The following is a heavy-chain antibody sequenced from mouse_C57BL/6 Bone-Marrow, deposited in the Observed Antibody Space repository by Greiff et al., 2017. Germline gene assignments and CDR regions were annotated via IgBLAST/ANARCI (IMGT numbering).Heavy chain of an antibody. CDR1: GYTFTDYY. V-gene: IGHV1-19*01. CDR3: ARRDLY. J-gene: IGHJ2*01. D-gene: IGHD3-3*01. CDR2: INPYNGGT. Sequence: EVKVVESGPVLVKPGASVKMSCKASGYTFTDYYMNWVKQSHGKSLEWIGVINPYNGGTSYNQKFKGKATLTVDKSSSTAYMELNSLTSEDSAVYYCARRDLYWGQGTTLTVSS.